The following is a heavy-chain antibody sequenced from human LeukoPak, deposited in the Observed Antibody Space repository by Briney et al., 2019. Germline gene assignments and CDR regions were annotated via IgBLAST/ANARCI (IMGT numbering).Heavy chain of an antibody. J-gene: IGHJ4*02. CDR1: GFTFSYYW. D-gene: IGHD3-22*01. V-gene: IGHV3-7*01. CDR3: ARGARVVITYYFDY. CDR2: IKQDGTDK. Sequence: GSLRLSCAASGFTFSYYWMSWVRQAPGKGLEWVANIKQDGTDKYYVDSVRGRFTISRDNAKNSLYLQMNSLGVEDTAVYYCARGARVVITYYFDYWGQGTLVTVSS.